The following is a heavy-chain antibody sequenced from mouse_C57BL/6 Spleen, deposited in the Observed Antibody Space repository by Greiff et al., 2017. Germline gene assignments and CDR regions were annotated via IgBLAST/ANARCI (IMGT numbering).Heavy chain of an antibody. Sequence: EVMLVESGEGLVKPGGSLKLSCAASGFTFSSYAMSWVRQTPEKRLEWVAYISSGGDYIYYADTVKGRFTISRDNARNTLYLQMSSLKSEDTAMYYCTRGDYDVDGFAYWGQGTLVTVSA. D-gene: IGHD2-4*01. CDR1: GFTFSSYA. CDR3: TRGDYDVDGFAY. J-gene: IGHJ3*01. V-gene: IGHV5-9-1*02. CDR2: ISSGGDYI.